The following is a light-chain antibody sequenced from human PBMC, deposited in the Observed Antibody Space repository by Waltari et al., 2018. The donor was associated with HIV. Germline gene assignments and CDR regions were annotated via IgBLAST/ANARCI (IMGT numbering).Light chain of an antibody. J-gene: IGKJ4*01. CDR1: QSVLSNGYTD. CDR3: MQSLHSPALT. CDR2: LGS. V-gene: IGKV2-28*01. Sequence: EIVLSQTPLALSVTPGVPASPSSTSSQSVLSNGYTDSDWYLQKPGQSPKLLIYLGSTRASGVPDRFSGSGSGTDFTLKINSVEAEDVGVYYCMQSLHSPALTFGGGTKVEIK.